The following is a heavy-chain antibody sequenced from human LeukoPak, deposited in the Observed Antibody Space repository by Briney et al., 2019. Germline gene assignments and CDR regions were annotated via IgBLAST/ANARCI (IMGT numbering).Heavy chain of an antibody. CDR3: ARDRGYGGNSGSDY. CDR2: IIPIFGTA. D-gene: IGHD4-23*01. Sequence: ASVKVPCKASGGTFSSYAISWVRQAPGQGLEWMGRIIPIFGTANYAQKFQGRVTITTDESTSTAYMELSSLRSEDTAVYYCARDRGYGGNSGSDYWGQGTLVTVSS. V-gene: IGHV1-69*05. CDR1: GGTFSSYA. J-gene: IGHJ4*02.